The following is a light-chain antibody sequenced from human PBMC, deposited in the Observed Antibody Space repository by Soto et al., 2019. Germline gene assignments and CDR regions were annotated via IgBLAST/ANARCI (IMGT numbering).Light chain of an antibody. V-gene: IGLV2-11*01. J-gene: IGLJ1*01. CDR1: SSDVGNYNS. CDR3: CSYIGSYSYV. Sequence: QSVLTQPRSVSGSPGQSVTISCTGTSSDVGNYNSVSWYQHHPGKAPKLMIYDVNKWPSGVPDRFSGSKSFNTASLTISGLQAEDEADYYCCSYIGSYSYVFGTGTKVTVL. CDR2: DVN.